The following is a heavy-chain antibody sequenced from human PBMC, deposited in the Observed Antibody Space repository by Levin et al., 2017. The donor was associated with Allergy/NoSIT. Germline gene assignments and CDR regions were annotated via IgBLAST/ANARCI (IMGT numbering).Heavy chain of an antibody. CDR1: GYTFTSYG. D-gene: IGHD5-12*01. J-gene: IGHJ5*02. CDR3: ARRGKEGGGYGVAPANWFDP. Sequence: ASVKVSCKASGYTFTSYGISWVRQAPGQGLEWMGWISAYNGNTNYAQKLQGRVTMTTDTSTSTAYMELRSLRSDDTAVYYCARRGKEGGGYGVAPANWFDPWGQGTLVTVSS. CDR2: ISAYNGNT. V-gene: IGHV1-18*01.